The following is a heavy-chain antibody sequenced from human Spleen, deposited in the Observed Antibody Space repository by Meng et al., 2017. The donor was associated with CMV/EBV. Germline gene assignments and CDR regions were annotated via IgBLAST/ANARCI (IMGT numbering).Heavy chain of an antibody. CDR1: GGSFSGYY. CDR3: ARGGPEEVAGNRDY. Sequence: VYGGSFSGYYWSWIRQPPGKGLEWIGEIHHSGSTNYNPSLKSRVMISVDTSKKQFSLKLSSVTAADTAVYYCARGGPEEVAGNRDYWGQGTLVTVSS. D-gene: IGHD6-19*01. J-gene: IGHJ4*02. V-gene: IGHV4-34*01. CDR2: IHHSGST.